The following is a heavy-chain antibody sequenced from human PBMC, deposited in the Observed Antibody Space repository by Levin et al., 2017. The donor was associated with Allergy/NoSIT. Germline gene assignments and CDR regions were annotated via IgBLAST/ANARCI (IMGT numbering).Heavy chain of an antibody. CDR3: ARGPRDPWYFDL. Sequence: SQTLSLTCTVSGGSISSYYWSWIRQPPGKGLEWIGYIYYSGSTNYNPSLKSRVTISVDTSKNQFSLKLSSVTAADTAVYYCARGPRDPWYFDLWGRGTLVTVSS. J-gene: IGHJ2*01. V-gene: IGHV4-59*08. CDR1: GGSISSYY. CDR2: IYYSGST.